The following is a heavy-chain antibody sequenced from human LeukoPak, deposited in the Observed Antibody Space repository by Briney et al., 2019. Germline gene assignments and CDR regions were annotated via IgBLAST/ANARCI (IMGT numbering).Heavy chain of an antibody. CDR1: GFTFSSYE. CDR3: ARDYPYSSGWYQELYYYYYGMDV. D-gene: IGHD6-19*01. Sequence: GGSLRLSCAASGFTFSSYEMNWVRQAPGKGLEWVSYISSSGSTIYYADSVKGRFTISRDNAKNSLYLQMNSLRAEDTAVYYCARDYPYSSGWYQELYYYYYGMDVWGQGTTVTVSS. J-gene: IGHJ6*02. V-gene: IGHV3-48*03. CDR2: ISSSGSTI.